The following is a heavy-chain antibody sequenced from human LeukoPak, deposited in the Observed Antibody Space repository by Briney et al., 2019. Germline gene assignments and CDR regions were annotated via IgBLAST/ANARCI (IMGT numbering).Heavy chain of an antibody. J-gene: IGHJ4*02. D-gene: IGHD5-24*01. V-gene: IGHV4-34*01. CDR1: GGSFSGYY. CDR3: ARKGRWLQFGYFDY. Sequence: PSETLSLTCAVYGGSFSGYYWSWIRQPPGKGLEWIGEINHSGSTNDNPSLKSRVTISVDTSKNEFSLKLSSVTAADTAVYYCARKGRWLQFGYFDYWGQGTLVTVSS. CDR2: INHSGST.